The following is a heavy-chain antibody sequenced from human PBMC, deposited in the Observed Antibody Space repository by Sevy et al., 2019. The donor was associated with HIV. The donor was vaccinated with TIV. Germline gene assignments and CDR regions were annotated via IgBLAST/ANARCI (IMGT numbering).Heavy chain of an antibody. CDR1: GYSISSGYY. V-gene: IGHV4-38-2*01. J-gene: IGHJ5*02. CDR3: ARADPIVVVPAAKGGWFDP. CDR2: IYHSGST. D-gene: IGHD2-2*01. Sequence: TLSLTCAVSGYSISSGYYWGWIRQPPGKGLEWIGSIYHSGSTYYNPSLKSRVTISVDTSKNQFSLKLSSVTAADTAVYYCARADPIVVVPAAKGGWFDPWGQGTLVTVSS.